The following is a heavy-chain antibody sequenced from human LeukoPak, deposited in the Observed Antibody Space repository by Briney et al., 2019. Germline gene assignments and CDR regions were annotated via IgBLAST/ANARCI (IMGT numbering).Heavy chain of an antibody. D-gene: IGHD6-19*01. J-gene: IGHJ4*02. CDR3: ASLGIAVAGYFDY. Sequence: ASVKVSCKASGYTFTSYDINWVRQATGQGLEWMGWINPNSGGTNYAQKFQGRVTMTRDTSISTAYMELSRLRSDDTAVYYCASLGIAVAGYFDYWGQGTLVTVSS. V-gene: IGHV1-2*02. CDR2: INPNSGGT. CDR1: GYTFTSYD.